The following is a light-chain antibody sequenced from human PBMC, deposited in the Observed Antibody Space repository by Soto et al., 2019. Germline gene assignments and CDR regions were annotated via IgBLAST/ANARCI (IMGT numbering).Light chain of an antibody. J-gene: IGKJ4*01. CDR1: QSVSSSY. CDR2: GAS. V-gene: IGKV3-20*01. CDR3: QKYGSSPPLT. Sequence: EIVLTQSPGTLSLSPGERATLSCRASQSVSSSYLAWYQQKPGQAPRLLIYGASSRATAIPDRFSGSGSATDFSLTITRLEQEDFAVYYCQKYGSSPPLTFGGGTKVEIK.